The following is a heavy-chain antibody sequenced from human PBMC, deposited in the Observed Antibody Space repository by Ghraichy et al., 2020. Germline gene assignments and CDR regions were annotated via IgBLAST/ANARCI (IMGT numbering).Heavy chain of an antibody. D-gene: IGHD2-15*01. Sequence: SETLSLTCTVTGDSVTSTSLFWDWIRQSPGKGLEWIGSVDYSGSAYYNPSLKSRVSMSVDTSKNQFSLRLAAVTAADTALYYCSAYCNCGGCYTTFLHWGEGTPVSVSS. J-gene: IGHJ1*01. CDR2: VDYSGSA. CDR3: SAYCNCGGCYTTFLH. V-gene: IGHV4-39*01. CDR1: GDSVTSTSLF.